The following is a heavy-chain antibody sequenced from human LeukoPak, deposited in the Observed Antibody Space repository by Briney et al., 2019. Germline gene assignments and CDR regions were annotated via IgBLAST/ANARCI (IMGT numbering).Heavy chain of an antibody. Sequence: ASVKVSCKASGYTFTTSVITWVRQAPRQRLEWMGWISGYNGNTKYGQDFQGRVTMTTDTSTTTAYMELRSLRSADTAVYYCARGGRGGSNLFDYWGQGTLVTVSS. D-gene: IGHD1-26*01. CDR2: ISGYNGNT. CDR3: ARGGRGGSNLFDY. V-gene: IGHV1-18*01. J-gene: IGHJ4*02. CDR1: GYTFTTSV.